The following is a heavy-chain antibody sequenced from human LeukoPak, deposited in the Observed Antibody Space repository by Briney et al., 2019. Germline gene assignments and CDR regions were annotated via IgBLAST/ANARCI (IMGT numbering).Heavy chain of an antibody. CDR3: ARHGHYDFWRELYYYYYSMDV. CDR1: GGSISSGGYY. J-gene: IGHJ6*03. D-gene: IGHD3-3*01. CDR2: IYYSGST. Sequence: SETLSLTCTVSGGSISSGGYYWSWIRQHPGKGLEWIGYIYYSGSTNYNPSLKSRVTISVDTSKNQFSLKLSSVTAADTAVYYCARHGHYDFWRELYYYYYSMDVWGKGTTVTVSS. V-gene: IGHV4-31*03.